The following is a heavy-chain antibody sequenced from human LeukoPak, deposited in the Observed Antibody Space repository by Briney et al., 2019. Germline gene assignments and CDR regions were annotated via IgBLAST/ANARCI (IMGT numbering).Heavy chain of an antibody. D-gene: IGHD4-23*01. Sequence: GGSLRLSCAASGFTFSSYSMNWVRQAPGKGLEWVSSISSSSSYIYYADSVKGRFTISRDNAKNSLYLQMNSLRAEDTAVYYCARDHDYGGNSGTWGYWGQGTLVTVSS. CDR1: GFTFSSYS. CDR3: ARDHDYGGNSGTWGY. V-gene: IGHV3-21*01. J-gene: IGHJ4*02. CDR2: ISSSSSYI.